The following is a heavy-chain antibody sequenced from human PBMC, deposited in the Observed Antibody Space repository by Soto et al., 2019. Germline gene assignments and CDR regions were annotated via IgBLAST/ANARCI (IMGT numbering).Heavy chain of an antibody. Sequence: GGSLRLSCAASGFTFSNYAMSWVRQAPGKGLEWVSSISGNGNSTYYADSAKGRFSISRDNSKNTLYLQMNSLRAEDTAVYFCAKRSSSTPNYFYMDVWGQGTTVTVSS. CDR3: AKRSSSTPNYFYMDV. CDR2: ISGNGNST. V-gene: IGHV3-23*01. J-gene: IGHJ6*03. D-gene: IGHD2-15*01. CDR1: GFTFSNYA.